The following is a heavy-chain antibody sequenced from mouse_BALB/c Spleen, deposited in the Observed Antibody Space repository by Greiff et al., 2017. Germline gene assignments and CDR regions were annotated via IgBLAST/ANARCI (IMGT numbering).Heavy chain of an antibody. J-gene: IGHJ4*01. CDR3: ARYYDYDYAIDY. CDR1: GYSFTGYY. D-gene: IGHD2-4*01. CDR2: INPYNGAT. V-gene: IGHV1-26*01. Sequence: VQLQQSGPELVKPGASVKISCKASGYSFTGYYMHWVKQCHVKSLEWIGRINPYNGATSYNQNFKDKASLDVDKSSSKAYMELHSLTSEDSAVYYCARYYDYDYAIDYWGQGTSVTVSS.